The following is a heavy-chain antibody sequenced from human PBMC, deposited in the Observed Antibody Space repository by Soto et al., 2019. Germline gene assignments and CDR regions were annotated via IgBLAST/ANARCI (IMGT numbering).Heavy chain of an antibody. Sequence: TLSLTCAVSGGSITSNWWSWVRQHPGKGLEWIGYSYYSGSTFYNPSLQSRVTISVDTSKNQFSLKLTSVTAADTALYYCARGELWWDSWGQGTLVTVSS. D-gene: IGHD3-10*01. CDR3: ARGELWWDS. CDR2: SYYSGST. V-gene: IGHV4-31*11. CDR1: GGSITSNW. J-gene: IGHJ4*02.